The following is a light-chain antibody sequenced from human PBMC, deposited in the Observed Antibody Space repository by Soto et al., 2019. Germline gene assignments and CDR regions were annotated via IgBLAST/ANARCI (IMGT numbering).Light chain of an antibody. Sequence: DVVMTQSPLSLPVTLGQSASISCRSSQSVVYRDGIAYLSWFQQRPGQSPRRLIYKASKRDYGVSHRFRGRGSGTEFNLTVSRVEVGNVGVYSCMQGTHWPPTFGRGTKVEFK. CDR1: QSVVYRDGIAY. CDR3: MQGTHWPPT. V-gene: IGKV2-30*01. CDR2: KAS. J-gene: IGKJ1*01.